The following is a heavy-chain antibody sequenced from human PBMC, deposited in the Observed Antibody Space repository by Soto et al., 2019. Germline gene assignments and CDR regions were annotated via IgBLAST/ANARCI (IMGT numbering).Heavy chain of an antibody. CDR1: GFSLSTSGVG. CDR3: AHSRLRYYDGPLNAFDI. Sequence: QITLKESGPTLVKPTQTLTLTCTFSGFSLSTSGVGVGWIRQPPGKALEWLALIYWDDDKRYSRSLKSRLTITKDSSKNQVVLTMTNMDPVDTATYYCAHSRLRYYDGPLNAFDIWGQGTMVTVSS. CDR2: IYWDDDK. J-gene: IGHJ3*02. V-gene: IGHV2-5*02. D-gene: IGHD3-9*01.